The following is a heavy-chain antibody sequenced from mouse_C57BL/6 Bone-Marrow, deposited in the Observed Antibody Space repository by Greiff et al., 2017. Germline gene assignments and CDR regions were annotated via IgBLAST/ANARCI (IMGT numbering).Heavy chain of an antibody. J-gene: IGHJ4*01. V-gene: IGHV1-50*01. Sequence: QVQLQQPGAELVKPGASVKLSCKASGYTFTSYWMQWVKQRPGQGLEWIGEIDPSDSYTNYNQKFKGKATLTVDTSSSTAYMQLSSLTSEDSAVYYCAREYITTVVAYYCAMDFWGQGTSVTVSS. CDR3: AREYITTVVAYYCAMDF. CDR2: IDPSDSYT. D-gene: IGHD1-1*01. CDR1: GYTFTSYW.